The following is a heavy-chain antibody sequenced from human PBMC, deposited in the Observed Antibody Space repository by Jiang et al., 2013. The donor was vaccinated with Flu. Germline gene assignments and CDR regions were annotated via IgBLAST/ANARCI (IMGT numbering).Heavy chain of an antibody. V-gene: IGHV3-49*03. D-gene: IGHD3-10*01. J-gene: IGHJ4*02. Sequence: QLLESGGGLVQPGGSLRVSCVSSGFTFSSNAMYWFRQAPGKGLEWVGFIGSKLYGARREYAASVRGRFTISRDDSKSVAYLQMNSLKTEDTALYYCPRDLVRDVIIIPSGYCDYWGQGALVTVSS. CDR2: IGSKLYGARR. CDR3: PRDLVRDVIIIPSGYCDY. CDR1: GFTFSSNA.